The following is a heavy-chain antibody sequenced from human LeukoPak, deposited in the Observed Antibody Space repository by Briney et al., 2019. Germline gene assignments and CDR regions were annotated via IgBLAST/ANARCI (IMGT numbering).Heavy chain of an antibody. Sequence: SETLSLTCTVSGGSISSGSYYWSWIRQPAGEGLECIGRIYTSGSTNYNPSLKSRVTISVDTSKNQFSLKLSSVTAADTAVYYCACAGGNYEAGYFDYWGQGTLVTVSS. J-gene: IGHJ4*02. CDR1: GGSISSGSYY. CDR2: IYTSGST. D-gene: IGHD4-23*01. V-gene: IGHV4-61*02. CDR3: ACAGGNYEAGYFDY.